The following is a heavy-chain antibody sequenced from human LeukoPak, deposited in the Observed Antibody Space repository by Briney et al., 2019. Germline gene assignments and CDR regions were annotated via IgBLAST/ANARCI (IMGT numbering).Heavy chain of an antibody. D-gene: IGHD3-10*01. CDR1: GFAFSSNS. CDR2: ISSGGSTI. CDR3: GYPASGMSYYYMDV. Sequence: GGSLRLSCTASGFAFSSNSMHWVRQAPGKGPEWVSYISSGGSTIFYADSVKGRFTISRDNAKSTLFLQMNSLRAEDTAVYYCGYPASGMSYYYMDVWGKGATVIVSS. V-gene: IGHV3-48*04. J-gene: IGHJ6*03.